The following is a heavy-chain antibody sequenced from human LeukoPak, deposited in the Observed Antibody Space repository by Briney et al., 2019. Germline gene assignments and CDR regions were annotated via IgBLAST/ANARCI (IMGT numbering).Heavy chain of an antibody. J-gene: IGHJ6*02. D-gene: IGHD6-13*01. CDR3: ARDLPPQYSSSWSHYYYYYGMDV. V-gene: IGHV1-18*01. CDR1: GYTFTSYG. Sequence: ASVKVSCKASGYTFTSYGISWVRQAPGQGLEWMGWISAYNGNTNYAQKLQGRVTMTTDTSTSTAYMELRSLRSDDTAVYYCARDLPPQYSSSWSHYYYYYGMDVWGQGTTVTVSS. CDR2: ISAYNGNT.